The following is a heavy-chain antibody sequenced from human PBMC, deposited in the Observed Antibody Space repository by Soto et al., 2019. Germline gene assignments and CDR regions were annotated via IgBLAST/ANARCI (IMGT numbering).Heavy chain of an antibody. CDR1: GFSLSTSGVG. CDR2: IYWDDDK. CDR3: ADAAYSGGSCYWGY. Sequence: QITLKESGPTLVQPTQTLTLTCTFSGFSLSTSGVGVGWIRQPPGKALEWLALIYWDDDKRYSPSLKSRLTITKDTTKNPVVLTMTNMDPVDTATYYCADAAYSGGSCYWGYWGQGTLVTVSS. D-gene: IGHD2-15*01. V-gene: IGHV2-5*02. J-gene: IGHJ4*02.